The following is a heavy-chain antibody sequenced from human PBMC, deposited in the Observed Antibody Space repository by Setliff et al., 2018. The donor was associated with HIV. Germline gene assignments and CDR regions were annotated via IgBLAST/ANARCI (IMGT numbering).Heavy chain of an antibody. CDR3: ATLAAAGESYDY. J-gene: IGHJ4*02. D-gene: IGHD6-13*01. Sequence: KTSETLSLTCAVSGYSISDGYYWGWIRQPPGKGPEWIGSIHHSGSAHFNPSLKSRVAMSVDTSENQFSLTLSSVTAADTAVYYCATLAAAGESYDYWGRGSLVTVSS. CDR1: GYSISDGYY. V-gene: IGHV4-38-2*01. CDR2: IHHSGSA.